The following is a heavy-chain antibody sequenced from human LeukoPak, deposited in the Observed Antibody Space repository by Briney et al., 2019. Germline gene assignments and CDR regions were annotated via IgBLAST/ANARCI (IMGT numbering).Heavy chain of an antibody. D-gene: IGHD3-22*01. J-gene: IGHJ4*02. CDR2: IDSGGGST. Sequence: GGSLRLSCVASEYTFSNYAMSWVRQAPGKGLEWVSSIDSGGGSTYYADSVKGRFTISRDNSKNTLYLQMNSLRAEDTAIYYCASADGSGYRYYWGQGTLVTVSS. CDR1: EYTFSNYA. CDR3: ASADGSGYRYY. V-gene: IGHV3-23*01.